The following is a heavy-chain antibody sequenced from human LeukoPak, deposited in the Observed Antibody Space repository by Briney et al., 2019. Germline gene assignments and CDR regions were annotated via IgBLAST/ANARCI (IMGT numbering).Heavy chain of an antibody. D-gene: IGHD5-24*01. CDR2: IDSSGSNI. CDR3: ARTKEMASISYFDS. J-gene: IGHJ4*02. Sequence: GGSLRLSCAASGFTFSSYEMNWVRQAPGKGLEWVSYIDSSGSNIHYADSVKGRFTISRDNAKNSLYLQMNSLRAEDTAVYYCARTKEMASISYFDSWGQGTLVTVSS. CDR1: GFTFSSYE. V-gene: IGHV3-48*03.